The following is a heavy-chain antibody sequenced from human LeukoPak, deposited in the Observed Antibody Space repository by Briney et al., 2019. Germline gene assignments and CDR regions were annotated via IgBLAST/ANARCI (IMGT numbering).Heavy chain of an antibody. V-gene: IGHV3-30*03. J-gene: IGHJ4*02. CDR1: GFTFSSYG. D-gene: IGHD3-22*01. CDR3: ARDTYYYDSSGYYAIDS. Sequence: PGGSLRLSCAASGFTFSSYGMYWVRQAPGEGLEWVAVISYDGSNKYYADSVKGRFTISRDTSKNTLYLQMNSLRAEDTAVYYCARDTYYYDSSGYYAIDSWGQGTLVTVSS. CDR2: ISYDGSNK.